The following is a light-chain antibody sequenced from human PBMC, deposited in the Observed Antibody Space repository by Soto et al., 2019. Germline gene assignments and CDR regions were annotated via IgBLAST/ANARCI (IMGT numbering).Light chain of an antibody. CDR3: QQATRFPLT. V-gene: IGKV1-12*01. Sequence: DIQMTQSPSFVSASVGDRVTITCRASQGISSWLAWYQHKPGRAPKLLIHAASSLESGVPSRFSGSGSGTNFALTISTLHPEHFATYYCQQATRFPLTSGGGTTVQIK. J-gene: IGKJ4*01. CDR2: AAS. CDR1: QGISSW.